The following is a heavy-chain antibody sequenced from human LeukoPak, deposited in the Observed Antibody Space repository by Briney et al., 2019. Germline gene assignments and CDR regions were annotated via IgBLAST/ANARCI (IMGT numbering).Heavy chain of an antibody. CDR2: IYTSGST. Sequence: PSETLSLTCTVSGGSISSGSYYWSWIRQPAGKGLEWIGRIYTSGSTNYNPSLKSRVTISVDTSKNQFSLKLSSVTAADTAVYYCARLQLPRGIAAAGSYDAFDIWGQGTMVTVSS. CDR3: ARLQLPRGIAAAGSYDAFDI. V-gene: IGHV4-61*02. CDR1: GGSISSGSYY. D-gene: IGHD6-13*01. J-gene: IGHJ3*02.